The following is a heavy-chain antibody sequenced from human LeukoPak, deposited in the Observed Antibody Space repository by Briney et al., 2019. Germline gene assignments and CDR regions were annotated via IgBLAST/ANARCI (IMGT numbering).Heavy chain of an antibody. CDR2: ISGSGSTI. CDR3: ARESLNYYDTSGYVDY. Sequence: GGSLRLSCAASGFTFSDYYMSWIRQAPGKGLEWVSYISGSGSTIYYADSVKGRFTISRDNAKNSLCLQMNSLRAEDTAVYYCARESLNYYDTSGYVDYWGQGTRVTVSS. J-gene: IGHJ4*02. CDR1: GFTFSDYY. V-gene: IGHV3-11*01. D-gene: IGHD3-22*01.